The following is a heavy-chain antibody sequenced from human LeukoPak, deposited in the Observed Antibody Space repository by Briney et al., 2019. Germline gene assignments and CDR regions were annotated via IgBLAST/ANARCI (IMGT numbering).Heavy chain of an antibody. V-gene: IGHV3-73*01. J-gene: IGHJ4*02. D-gene: IGHD5-18*01. CDR1: GFTFSGSA. Sequence: PGGSLRLSCAASGFTFSGSAMHWVRRASGKGLEWVGRIRSKANSYATAYAASVKGRFTISRDDSKNTAYLQMNSLKTEDTAVYYCTRRDTAMVNFDYWGQGTLVTVSS. CDR2: IRSKANSYAT. CDR3: TRRDTAMVNFDY.